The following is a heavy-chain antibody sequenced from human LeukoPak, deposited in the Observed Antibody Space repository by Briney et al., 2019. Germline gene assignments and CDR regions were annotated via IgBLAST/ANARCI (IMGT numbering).Heavy chain of an antibody. D-gene: IGHD2-2*01. CDR1: GFTFSSYS. CDR2: ISSSSSYI. V-gene: IGHV3-21*01. J-gene: IGHJ5*02. Sequence: PGGSLRLSCAASGFTFSSYSMNWVRQAPGKGLEWVSSISSSSSYIYYADSVKGRFTISRDNANNSLYLQMNSLRAGDTAVYYCAREGTVVVPAAIPTWFDPWGEGTLVTVSS. CDR3: AREGTVVVPAAIPTWFDP.